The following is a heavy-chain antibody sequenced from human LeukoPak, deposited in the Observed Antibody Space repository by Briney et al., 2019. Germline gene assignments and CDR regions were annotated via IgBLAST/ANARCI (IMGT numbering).Heavy chain of an antibody. CDR1: GYTFTGYY. CDR2: ISAYNGNT. J-gene: IGHJ4*02. D-gene: IGHD1-7*01. Sequence: ASVKVSCKASGYTFTGYYMHWVRQAPGQGLEWMGWISAYNGNTNYAQKLQGRVTMTTDTSTSTAYMELRSLRSDDTAVYYCARVGELELVFWGQGTLVTVSS. CDR3: ARVGELELVF. V-gene: IGHV1-18*04.